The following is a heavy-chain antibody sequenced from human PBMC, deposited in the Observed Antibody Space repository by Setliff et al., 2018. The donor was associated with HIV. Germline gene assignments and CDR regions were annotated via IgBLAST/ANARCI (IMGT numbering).Heavy chain of an antibody. D-gene: IGHD6-13*01. Sequence: PSETLSLTCTVSGGSINSRSYYWAWIRQPPGKGLEWVASIYFSGTPNYNPSLKSRVTISVDTSKNQFSLKLSSVTAADTAVYYCARVAGSSWPFDYWGQGTLVTVSS. CDR3: ARVAGSSWPFDY. CDR1: GGSINSRSYY. V-gene: IGHV4-39*07. CDR2: IYFSGTP. J-gene: IGHJ4*02.